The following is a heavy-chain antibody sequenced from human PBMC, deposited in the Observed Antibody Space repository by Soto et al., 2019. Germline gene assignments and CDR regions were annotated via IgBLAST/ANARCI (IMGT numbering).Heavy chain of an antibody. D-gene: IGHD3-10*01. CDR3: ATDDYGIFPY. Sequence: HVQLVQSGTEVKKPGASVRVSCMVSGYPFTTYYIHWVRQAPGQGLEWMGWIDPRSGGTVYEQKFHGRVTMTRSPSISTVYLALSGLTSDDTALYYCATDDYGIFPYWGQGSRVTVSS. CDR2: IDPRSGGT. V-gene: IGHV1-2*02. CDR1: GYPFTTYY. J-gene: IGHJ4*02.